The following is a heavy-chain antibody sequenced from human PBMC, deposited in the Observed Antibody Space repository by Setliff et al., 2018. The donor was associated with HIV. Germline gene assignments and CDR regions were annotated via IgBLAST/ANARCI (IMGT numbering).Heavy chain of an antibody. D-gene: IGHD5-12*01. CDR1: NYSISRGYY. J-gene: IGHJ4*02. CDR2: LYHSGTA. CDR3: ARENGGYDFGSDY. V-gene: IGHV4-38-2*02. Sequence: SETLSLTCTVSNYSISRGYYWGWIRQAPGKGLEWIGNLYHSGTAYYNPSLKSRVTISVDTSKNQFSLKLSSVTAADTAVYYCARENGGYDFGSDYWGQGTLVTVSS.